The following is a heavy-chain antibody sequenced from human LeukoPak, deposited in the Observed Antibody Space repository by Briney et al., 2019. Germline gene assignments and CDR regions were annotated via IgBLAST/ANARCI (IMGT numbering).Heavy chain of an antibody. V-gene: IGHV3-21*01. Sequence: SGGSLRLSCAASGFTFSSYSMNWVRQAPGKGLEWVSSISSSSSYIYYADSVKGRFTISRDNAKSSLYLQMNSLRAEDTAVYYCARDAYYYGSEQSGDFDYWGQGTLVTVSS. CDR3: ARDAYYYGSEQSGDFDY. J-gene: IGHJ4*02. D-gene: IGHD3-10*01. CDR1: GFTFSSYS. CDR2: ISSSSSYI.